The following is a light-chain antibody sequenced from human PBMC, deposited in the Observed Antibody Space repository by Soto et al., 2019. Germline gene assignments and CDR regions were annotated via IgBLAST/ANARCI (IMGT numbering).Light chain of an antibody. CDR2: AAH. CDR3: QKYNSAPLT. CDR1: QGSSNF. J-gene: IGKJ4*01. Sequence: DIQMTQSPSSLSASVGDRVTITCRASQGSSNFLAWYQQKPGKVPELLIYAAHTLQSGVPSRFSGSGSGTDFTLAISSLQPEDVATYYCQKYNSAPLTFGGGTKVEIK. V-gene: IGKV1-27*01.